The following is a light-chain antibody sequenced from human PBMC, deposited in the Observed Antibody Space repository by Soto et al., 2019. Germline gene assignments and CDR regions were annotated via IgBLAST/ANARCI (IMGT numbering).Light chain of an antibody. V-gene: IGKV1-33*01. Sequence: DIQMTQSPSSLSASVGDRVTITCRASQSISSYLNWYQQKPGKAPKLLIYDASNLETGVPSRFSGSGSGTDFTFTISSLQPEDIATYYCQQYDKLPPMYTFGQGTKLEIK. CDR2: DAS. J-gene: IGKJ2*01. CDR1: QSISSY. CDR3: QQYDKLPPMYT.